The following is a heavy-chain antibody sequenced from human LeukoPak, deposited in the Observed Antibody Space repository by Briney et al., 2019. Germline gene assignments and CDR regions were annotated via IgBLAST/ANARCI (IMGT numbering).Heavy chain of an antibody. V-gene: IGHV4-39*01. CDR1: GDSISSSSSY. CDR2: ISYSGNT. CDR3: ARYASGSYFDY. Sequence: SETLSLTCTVSGDSISSSSSYWGWIRQPPGKGLEWIGSISYSGNTYYNPSLKSRVSTSVDTSKNQFSLKLSSVTAADTAVYYCARYASGSYFDYWGQGTLVTVSS. D-gene: IGHD1-26*01. J-gene: IGHJ4*02.